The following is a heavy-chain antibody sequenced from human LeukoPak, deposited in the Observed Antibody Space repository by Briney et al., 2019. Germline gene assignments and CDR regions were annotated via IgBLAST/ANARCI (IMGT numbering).Heavy chain of an antibody. Sequence: GASVKVSCKASGYTFTSYAMHWVRQAPGQRLEWMGWINAGNGNTKYSQKFQGRVTITRDTSASTAYMELSSLRSEDTAVYYCARDITYYDFWSGYSSYYYGMDVWGQGTTVTVSS. CDR2: INAGNGNT. D-gene: IGHD3-3*01. CDR3: ARDITYYDFWSGYSSYYYGMDV. CDR1: GYTFTSYA. V-gene: IGHV1-3*01. J-gene: IGHJ6*02.